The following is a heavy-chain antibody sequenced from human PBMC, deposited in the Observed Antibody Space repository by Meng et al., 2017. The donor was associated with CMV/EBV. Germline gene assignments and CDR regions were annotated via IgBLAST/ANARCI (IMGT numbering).Heavy chain of an antibody. D-gene: IGHD2-2*01. V-gene: IGHV1-2*02. CDR3: ARDGGRYCSSTSCYYGMDV. CDR1: GYTFTGYY. Sequence: ASVKVSCKASGYTFTGYYMHWGRQAPGQGLEWMGWINPNSGGTNYAQKFQGRVTMTRDTSISTAYMELSRLRSDDTAVYYCARDGGRYCSSTSCYYGMDVWGQGTTVTVSS. J-gene: IGHJ6*02. CDR2: INPNSGGT.